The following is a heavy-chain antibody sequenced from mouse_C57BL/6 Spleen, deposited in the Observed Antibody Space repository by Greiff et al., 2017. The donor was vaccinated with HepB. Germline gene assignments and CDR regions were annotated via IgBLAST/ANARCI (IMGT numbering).Heavy chain of an antibody. D-gene: IGHD1-1*01. CDR3: AREGLREGAMDY. V-gene: IGHV1-81*01. Sequence: QVQLKQSGAELARPGASVKLSCKASGYTFTSYGISWVKQRTGQGLEWIGEIYPRSGNTYYNEKFKGKATLTADKSSSTAYMELRSLTSEDSAVYVCAREGLREGAMDYWGQGTSVTVSS. CDR1: GYTFTSYG. CDR2: IYPRSGNT. J-gene: IGHJ4*01.